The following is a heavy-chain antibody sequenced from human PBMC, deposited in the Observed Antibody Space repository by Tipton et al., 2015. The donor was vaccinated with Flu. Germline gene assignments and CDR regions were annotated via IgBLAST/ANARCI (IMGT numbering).Heavy chain of an antibody. V-gene: IGHV1-18*04. D-gene: IGHD2-2*01. J-gene: IGHJ4*02. CDR3: ARGGPSQGYCSSTSCYACDY. Sequence: QLVQSGAEVKKPGASVKVSCKASGYTFTSYGISWVRQAPGQGLEWMGWISAYNGNTNYAQKLQGRVTMTTDTSTSTAYMELKSLRSDDTAVYYCARGGPSQGYCSSTSCYACDYWGQGTLVTVSS. CDR1: GYTFTSYG. CDR2: ISAYNGNT.